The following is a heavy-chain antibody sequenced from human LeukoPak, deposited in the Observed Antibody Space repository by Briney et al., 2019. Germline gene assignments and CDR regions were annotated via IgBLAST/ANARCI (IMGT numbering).Heavy chain of an antibody. V-gene: IGHV3-7*01. CDR1: GFTFSSYW. J-gene: IGHJ4*02. CDR2: IKQDGSEK. D-gene: IGHD2-15*01. CDR3: ASLPGCSGGSCYDY. Sequence: GGSLRLSCAASGFTFSSYWMSWARQAPGKGLEWVANIKQDGSEKYYVDSVKGRSTISRDNSKNTLYLQMNSLRAEDTAVYYCASLPGCSGGSCYDYWGQGTLVTVSS.